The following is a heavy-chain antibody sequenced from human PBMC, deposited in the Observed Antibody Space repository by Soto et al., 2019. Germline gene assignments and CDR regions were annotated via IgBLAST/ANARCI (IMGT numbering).Heavy chain of an antibody. CDR1: GGSISGYS. CDR3: ARGKPNCSTSSCYFDY. J-gene: IGHJ4*02. CDR2: IYKSGST. Sequence: QVQLQESGPGLVKPSQTLSLTCTVSGGSISGYSWTWIRQPPGKGLEWIGYIYKSGSTNYSPSLKSRVTMSVDTSKSQLSLKLTSVTSADTAVYYCARGKPNCSTSSCYFDYWGQGALVTVSS. D-gene: IGHD2-2*01. V-gene: IGHV4-59*01.